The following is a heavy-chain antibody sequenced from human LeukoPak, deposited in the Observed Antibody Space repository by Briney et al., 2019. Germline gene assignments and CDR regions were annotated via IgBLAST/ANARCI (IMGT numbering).Heavy chain of an antibody. CDR1: GYSFTSYW. CDR2: IYPGDSDT. V-gene: IGHV5-51*01. D-gene: IGHD2-2*01. Sequence: GESLKISCKGSGYSFTSYWIGWVRQMPGKGLEWMGIIYPGDSDTRYSPSFQGQVTISADKSISTAYLQWSSLKASDTAMYYCARQLDCSSTSCPAPFDYWGQGTLVTVSS. J-gene: IGHJ4*02. CDR3: ARQLDCSSTSCPAPFDY.